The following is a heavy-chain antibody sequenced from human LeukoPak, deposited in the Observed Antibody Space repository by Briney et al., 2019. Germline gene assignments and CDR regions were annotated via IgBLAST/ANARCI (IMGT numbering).Heavy chain of an antibody. D-gene: IGHD2-2*01. CDR3: ASEVVPAAMYAFDI. J-gene: IGHJ3*02. Sequence: SETLSLTCTVSGYSIISGYYWGWIRQPPGKGLEWIGSIYHSGRTYYNPSLKSRVTISVDTSKNQFSLKLSSVTAADTAVYYCASEVVPAAMYAFDIWGQGTMVTVSS. CDR2: IYHSGRT. V-gene: IGHV4-38-2*02. CDR1: GYSIISGYY.